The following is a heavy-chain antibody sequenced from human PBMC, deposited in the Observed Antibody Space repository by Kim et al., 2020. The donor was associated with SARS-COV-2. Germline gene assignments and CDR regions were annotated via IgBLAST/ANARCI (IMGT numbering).Heavy chain of an antibody. V-gene: IGHV3-48*01. CDR2: ISASQSVI. J-gene: IGHJ4*02. Sequence: GGSLRLSCAGSGYTFSYYSMNWVRQAPGKGLEWISYISASQSVITYADSVKGRFTVSRDNAKNSLYLQMNSLRAEDTSVYYCLRDRGGNYNLHFFEYWGQGALVTVSS. D-gene: IGHD2-15*01. CDR1: GYTFSYYS. CDR3: LRDRGGNYNLHFFEY.